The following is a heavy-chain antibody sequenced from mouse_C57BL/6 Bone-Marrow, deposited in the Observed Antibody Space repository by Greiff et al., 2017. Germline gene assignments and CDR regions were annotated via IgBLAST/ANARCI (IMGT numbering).Heavy chain of an antibody. CDR2: INPSNGGT. V-gene: IGHV1-53*01. D-gene: IGHD3-2*02. CDR3: ASQTAQAAY. J-gene: IGHJ3*01. Sequence: QVQLQQSGTELVKPGASVKLSCKASGYTFTSSWMPWLKQRPGQGLEWIGNINPSNGGTTYNEKFKSKATLTVDKSSSTAYMQLSSLTSEDSAVYYCASQTAQAAYWGQGTLVTVSA. CDR1: GYTFTSSW.